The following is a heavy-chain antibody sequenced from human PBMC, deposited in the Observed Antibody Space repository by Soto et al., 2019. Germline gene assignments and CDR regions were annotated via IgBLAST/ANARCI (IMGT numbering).Heavy chain of an antibody. CDR1: GFTFSSYS. CDR2: ISSSSSYI. CDR3: ARNWGKRNGAFDI. J-gene: IGHJ3*02. D-gene: IGHD7-27*01. Sequence: GGSLRLSCAASGFTFSSYSMNWVRQAPGKGLEWVSSISSSSSYIYYADSVKGRFTISRDNAKNSLYLQMNSLRAEDTAVYYCARNWGKRNGAFDIWGQGTMVTVSS. V-gene: IGHV3-21*01.